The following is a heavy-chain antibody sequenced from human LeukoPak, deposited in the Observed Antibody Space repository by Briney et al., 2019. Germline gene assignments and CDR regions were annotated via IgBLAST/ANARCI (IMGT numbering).Heavy chain of an antibody. CDR2: IYYSGST. D-gene: IGHD6-13*01. CDR3: ARVRKQQLTLYYYYYMDV. J-gene: IGHJ6*03. Sequence: SETLSLTCTVSGGSISSYYWSWIRQPPGKGLEWIGYIYYSGSTNYNPSLKSRVTISVDTSKNQFSLKLSSVTAADTAVYYCARVRKQQLTLYYYYYMDVWGKGTTVTISS. CDR1: GGSISSYY. V-gene: IGHV4-59*08.